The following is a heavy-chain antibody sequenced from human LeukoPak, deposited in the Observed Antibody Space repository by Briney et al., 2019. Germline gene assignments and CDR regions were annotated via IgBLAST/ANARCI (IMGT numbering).Heavy chain of an antibody. V-gene: IGHV4/OR15-8*01. CDR2: IYHSGGA. D-gene: IGHD1-14*01. CDR3: AYNRNFALDN. CDR1: GASIDSHSW. Sequence: SETLSLTCAVSGASIDSHSWWSWVRQPPGKGLEWIGEIYHSGGANYKPSLKGRVTMSVDTSKNHFSLKLTSVTAADTAVYYCAYNRNFALDNWGQGTLVTVSS. J-gene: IGHJ4*02.